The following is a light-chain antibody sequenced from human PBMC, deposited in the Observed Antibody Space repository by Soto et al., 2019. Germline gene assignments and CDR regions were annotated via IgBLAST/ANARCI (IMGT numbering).Light chain of an antibody. CDR3: EAWDETLDGLYV. V-gene: IGLV1-44*01. CDR2: ETD. Sequence: QSVLTQPPSASGTPGQRVTIPCSGGRSNVGSNTVNWYQHLPGAAPRLLIYETDRRSSGVPDRLSASKSGTSASLAISGLTSEDEADYYCEAWDETLDGLYVFGTGTKVTVL. CDR1: RSNVGSNT. J-gene: IGLJ1*01.